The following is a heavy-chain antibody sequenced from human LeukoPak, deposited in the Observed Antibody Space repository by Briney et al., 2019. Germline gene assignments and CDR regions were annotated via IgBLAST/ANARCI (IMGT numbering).Heavy chain of an antibody. D-gene: IGHD6-19*01. CDR2: ISSSSYI. J-gene: IGHJ4*02. CDR3: ARDLRPAGYSSG. Sequence: PGGSLRLSCAASGFTFSSYSMNWVRQAPGKGLEWVSSISSSSYIYYADSVKGRFTISRDNAKNSLYLQMNSLRAEDTAVYYCARDLRPAGYSSGWGQGTLVTVSS. CDR1: GFTFSSYS. V-gene: IGHV3-21*01.